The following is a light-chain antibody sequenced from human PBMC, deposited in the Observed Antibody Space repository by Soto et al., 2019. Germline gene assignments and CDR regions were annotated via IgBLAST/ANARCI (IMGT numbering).Light chain of an antibody. V-gene: IGLV2-8*01. Sequence: QSALTQPPSASGSPGQSVTISCTGTSSDVGGYNYVSWYQHHPGKAPKLIIYEVYQRPSGVPDRFSGSKSGNTAALTVSGLQAEDEADYYCSSYVDNNSYVFGTGTKLTVL. CDR1: SSDVGGYNY. CDR3: SSYVDNNSYV. CDR2: EVY. J-gene: IGLJ1*01.